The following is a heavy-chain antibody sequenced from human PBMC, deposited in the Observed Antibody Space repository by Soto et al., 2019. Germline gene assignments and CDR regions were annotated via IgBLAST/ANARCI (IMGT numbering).Heavy chain of an antibody. CDR2: ISAYNGNT. CDR3: ARLRDCSNGICYRLDY. D-gene: IGHD2-8*01. Sequence: ASVKVSCKASGYTFTSYGISWVRQAPGQGLEWMGWISAYNGNTNYAQKLQGRVTMTTDTSTSTAYMELRSLRSDDTAMYYCARLRDCSNGICYRLDYWGQGTLVTVSS. V-gene: IGHV1-18*04. J-gene: IGHJ4*02. CDR1: GYTFTSYG.